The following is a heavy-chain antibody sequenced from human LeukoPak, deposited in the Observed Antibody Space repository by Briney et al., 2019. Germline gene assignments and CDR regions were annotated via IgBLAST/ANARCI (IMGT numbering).Heavy chain of an antibody. V-gene: IGHV4-39*01. CDR2: ISYSGTN. D-gene: IGHD7-27*01. J-gene: IGHJ5*02. CDR1: GGSLSSSTYY. CDR3: ASLGTLRS. Sequence: PSETLSLTCTVSGGSLSSSTYYWGWLRQPPGKGLEWIESISYSGTNYNNPSLKSRVSISIDTSKNQFSVKLTSVSAADTAMYYCASLGTLRSWGQGTLVTVSS.